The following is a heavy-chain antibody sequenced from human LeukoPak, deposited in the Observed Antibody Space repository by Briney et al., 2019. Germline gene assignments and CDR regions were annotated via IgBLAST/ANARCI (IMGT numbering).Heavy chain of an antibody. CDR3: ARDLGQYYDTSDNWFDP. CDR1: GFTFSSYG. J-gene: IGHJ5*02. Sequence: GGSLRLPCAASGFTFSSYGMHWVRQAPGKGLEWVAYIRYDGSNKYYEDSMKGRSTISRDNAKNTLNLQMNSLRAEDTAVYYCARDLGQYYDTSDNWFDPWGQGTLVTVSS. CDR2: IRYDGSNK. V-gene: IGHV3-30*02. D-gene: IGHD3-22*01.